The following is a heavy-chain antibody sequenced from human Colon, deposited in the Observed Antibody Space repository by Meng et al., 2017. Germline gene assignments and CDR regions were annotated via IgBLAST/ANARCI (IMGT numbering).Heavy chain of an antibody. Sequence: GESLKISCAASGFTFSDSAMHWVRQSPGKGLEWVALTSHDETDKFYADSVKGRFTISRDNSNNTLYLQMDSLRPEDTAVSFCARGLNIHRFYDDWGRGTLVTVSS. V-gene: IGHV3-30*01. J-gene: IGHJ4*02. CDR2: TSHDETDK. CDR1: GFTFSDSA. D-gene: IGHD2/OR15-2a*01. CDR3: ARGLNIHRFYDD.